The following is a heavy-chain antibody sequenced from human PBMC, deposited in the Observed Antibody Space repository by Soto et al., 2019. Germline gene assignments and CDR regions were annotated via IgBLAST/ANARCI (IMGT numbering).Heavy chain of an antibody. V-gene: IGHV1-69*13. CDR1: GGTFSSNA. Sequence: SVKVSCTASGGTFSSNAISWVRQAPGQGLEWMGGIIPIFGTANYAQKFQGRVTITADESTSTAYMELSSLRSEDTAVYYCAREWRGGYSGYDWGWLHHFDYWGQGTLVPVSS. D-gene: IGHD5-12*01. J-gene: IGHJ4*02. CDR3: AREWRGGYSGYDWGWLHHFDY. CDR2: IIPIFGTA.